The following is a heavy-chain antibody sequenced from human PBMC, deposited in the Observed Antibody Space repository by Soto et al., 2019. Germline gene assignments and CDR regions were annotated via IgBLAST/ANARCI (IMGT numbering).Heavy chain of an antibody. CDR3: VRGSLFGDYGDFDY. J-gene: IGHJ4*02. CDR1: GDAFTRYA. D-gene: IGHD4-17*01. Sequence: QVHLVQSGAEVKKPESSVKVSCKVSGDAFTRYAISWVRQAPGQGLEWMGGIIPMFNTPNYAQKFQDRVFIIADESSSTAYMELSSLKSDDTAIYYCVRGSLFGDYGDFDYWGQGTLVVVSS. CDR2: IIPMFNTP. V-gene: IGHV1-69*01.